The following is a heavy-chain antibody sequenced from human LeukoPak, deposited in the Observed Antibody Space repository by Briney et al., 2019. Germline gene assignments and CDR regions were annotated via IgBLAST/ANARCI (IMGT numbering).Heavy chain of an antibody. D-gene: IGHD3-3*01. V-gene: IGHV5-51*01. CDR2: IYPIDSDT. Sequence: GESLKISCNGSHYTFTNYWIGWVRQVPGRGLEWMGIIYPIDSDTKYSPSFQGLVTISADRSINTAYLQWSSLQASDTGIYYCAGRRISLFGFFLGSGTFDLWGQGTLVTVSS. CDR3: AGRRISLFGFFLGSGTFDL. J-gene: IGHJ3*01. CDR1: HYTFTNYW.